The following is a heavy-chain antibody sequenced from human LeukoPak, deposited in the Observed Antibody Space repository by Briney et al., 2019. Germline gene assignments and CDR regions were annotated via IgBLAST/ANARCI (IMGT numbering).Heavy chain of an antibody. CDR2: ISSSSSYI. J-gene: IGHJ4*02. CDR3: ARDGSGSYGDYFDY. V-gene: IGHV3-21*01. CDR1: GFTFSSYS. D-gene: IGHD1-26*01. Sequence: SGGSLRLSCAASGFTFSSYSMNWVRQAPGKGLEWVSSISSSSSYIYYADSVKGRFTISRDNAKNSLYLQMNSLRAEDTAVYYCARDGSGSYGDYFDYWGQGTLVTVSS.